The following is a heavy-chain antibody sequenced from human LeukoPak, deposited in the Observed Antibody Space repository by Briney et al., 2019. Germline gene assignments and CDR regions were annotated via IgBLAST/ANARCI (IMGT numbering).Heavy chain of an antibody. J-gene: IGHJ3*01. CDR2: VTGDSGTT. D-gene: IGHD3-3*01. CDR1: GFIFSNFA. CDR3: AKGWSGYFRSPFDL. V-gene: IGHV3-23*01. Sequence: GGSLRLSCVASGFIFSNFAMNWVRQAPGKGLEWVSVVTGDSGTTHYADSVKGRFTISRGNSKNTVYLQMNSLRAEDTAIYYCAKGWSGYFRSPFDLWGRGTRVTVSS.